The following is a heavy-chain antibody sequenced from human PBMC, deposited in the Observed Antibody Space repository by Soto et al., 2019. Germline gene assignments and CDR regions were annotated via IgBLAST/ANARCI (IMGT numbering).Heavy chain of an antibody. CDR3: AKHLDY. CDR2: ISYDGSNK. CDR1: GFTFSSYG. Sequence: QVQLVESGGGVVQPGRSLRLSCAASGFTFSSYGMHWVRQAPGKGLEWVAVISYDGSNKYYADSVKGRFTISRDNSKNTLYLQMNSLRAEDTAVYYCAKHLDYWGQGTLVTVSS. J-gene: IGHJ4*02. V-gene: IGHV3-30*18.